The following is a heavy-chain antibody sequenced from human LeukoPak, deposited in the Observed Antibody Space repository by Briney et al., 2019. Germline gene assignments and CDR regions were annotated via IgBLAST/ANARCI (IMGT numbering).Heavy chain of an antibody. J-gene: IGHJ6*03. Sequence: SETLSLTCTVSGGSISSSSYYWGWLRQPPGTGLEWIGSSDYSGSTYYNPSLKSRVTISVDTSKNQFSLKLSSVTAADTAVYYCARDRGHYDFWSGSHYMDVWGKGTTVTVSS. CDR2: SDYSGST. CDR1: GGSISSSSYY. D-gene: IGHD3-3*01. V-gene: IGHV4-39*07. CDR3: ARDRGHYDFWSGSHYMDV.